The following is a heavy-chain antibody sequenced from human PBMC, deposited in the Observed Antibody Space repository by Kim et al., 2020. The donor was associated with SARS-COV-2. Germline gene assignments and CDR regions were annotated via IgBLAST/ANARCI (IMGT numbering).Heavy chain of an antibody. CDR3: ARKHCSGTTCYFAFGI. J-gene: IGHJ3*02. V-gene: IGHV4-61*08. Sequence: SETLSLTCTVSGGSISSDGYYWNWIRQPPGKGLEWIGYIYYSGSTEYNPSLESRVTISVDTSKTQFSLKLSSVTAADTAVYYCARKHCSGTTCYFAFGIWGPGTLVTVSS. D-gene: IGHD2-2*01. CDR2: IYYSGST. CDR1: GGSISSDGYY.